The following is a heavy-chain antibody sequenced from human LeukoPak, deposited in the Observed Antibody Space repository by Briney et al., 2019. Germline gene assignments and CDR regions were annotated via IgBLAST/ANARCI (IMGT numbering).Heavy chain of an antibody. CDR2: IYYSGST. CDR1: GGSISSYY. J-gene: IGHJ6*03. D-gene: IGHD4-11*01. Sequence: SETLSLTCTVSGGSISSYYWSWIRQPPGKGLEWIGYIYYSGSTNYNPSLKSRVTISVDTSKNQFTLKLSSVTAADTAVYYCARGDYSNYSYCYYYMDVWGKGTTVTVSS. V-gene: IGHV4-59*01. CDR3: ARGDYSNYSYCYYYMDV.